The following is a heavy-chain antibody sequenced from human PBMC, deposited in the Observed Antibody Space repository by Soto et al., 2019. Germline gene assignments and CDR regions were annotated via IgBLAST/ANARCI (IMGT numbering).Heavy chain of an antibody. CDR2: INWNGGST. J-gene: IGHJ6*02. V-gene: IGHV3-20*04. CDR1: GFTFDDYG. Sequence: GGSLRLSCAASGFTFDDYGMSWVRQAPGKGLEWVSGINWNGGSTGYADSVKGRFTISRDNAKNSLYLQMNSLRAEDTALYYCARLKPGLRYFDSFHYYYYGMDVWGQGTTVTVSS. CDR3: ARLKPGLRYFDSFHYYYYGMDV. D-gene: IGHD3-9*01.